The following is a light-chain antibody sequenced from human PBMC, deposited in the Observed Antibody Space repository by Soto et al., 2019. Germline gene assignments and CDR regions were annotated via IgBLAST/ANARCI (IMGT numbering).Light chain of an antibody. CDR1: QNNRPY. CDR2: AVS. V-gene: IGKV1-39*01. CDR3: QQNYGPPLT. Sequence: DIQMTQSPSSRAASVGDRDTITCRASQNNRPYLNWYQQKPGKAANLLIYAVSSLQSGVPSRFSGSGSGTDFNLTISRLQPEDFATYHCQQNYGPPLTFGRGTNVEIK. J-gene: IGKJ1*01.